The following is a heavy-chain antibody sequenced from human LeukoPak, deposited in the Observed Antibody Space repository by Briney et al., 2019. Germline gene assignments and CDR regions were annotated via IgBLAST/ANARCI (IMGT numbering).Heavy chain of an antibody. V-gene: IGHV3-7*05. D-gene: IGHD1-1*01. Sequence: GGSLRLSCAASGFTFSDYWMTWVRQSPGKGLEWVANIKQDGSEKNYVDSVKGRFTISRDNAKNSLYLQMTSLRAEDTAVYYCVRGRLTTDYWGQGTLVTVSS. CDR1: GFTFSDYW. CDR3: VRGRLTTDY. J-gene: IGHJ4*02. CDR2: IKQDGSEK.